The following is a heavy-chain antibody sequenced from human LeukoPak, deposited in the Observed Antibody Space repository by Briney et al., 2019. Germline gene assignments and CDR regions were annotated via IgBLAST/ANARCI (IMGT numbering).Heavy chain of an antibody. Sequence: SETLSLTCAVYGGSFSGYYWSWIRQPPSKGLDWIGEIYHSGSTYYNPSLKSRVTMSVDTSKNQFSLKLSSVTAADTAVYYCARGPVDWYYYYYYLDVWGKGTTVTVSS. CDR1: GGSFSGYY. J-gene: IGHJ6*03. CDR3: ARGPVDWYYYYYYLDV. CDR2: IYHSGST. V-gene: IGHV4-34*01. D-gene: IGHD3-9*01.